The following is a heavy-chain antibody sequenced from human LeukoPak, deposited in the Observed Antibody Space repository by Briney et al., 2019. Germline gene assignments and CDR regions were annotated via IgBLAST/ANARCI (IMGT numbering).Heavy chain of an antibody. J-gene: IGHJ4*02. CDR2: IYYSGST. D-gene: IGHD3-22*01. CDR3: ARRRTRDYYDSSGYYPSFDY. CDR1: GGSISSSSYY. V-gene: IGHV4-39*01. Sequence: SETLSLTCTVSGGSISSSSYYWGWIRQPPGKGLEWIGSIYYSGSTYYNPSLKSRVTISVDTSKNQFSLKLSSVTAADTAVYYRARRRTRDYYDSSGYYPSFDYWGQGTLVTVSS.